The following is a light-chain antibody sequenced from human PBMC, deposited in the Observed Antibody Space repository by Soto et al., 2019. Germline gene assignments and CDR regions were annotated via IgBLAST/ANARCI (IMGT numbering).Light chain of an antibody. CDR3: SSYTTSSTYV. V-gene: IGLV2-14*03. Sequence: SVLTQPASVSGSPGQSITISCTGTNSDVGAYNYVSWYQQHPGKAPKLMIYDVTNRPSGVSNRFSGSKSGYTASLTISGLQAEDEADYYCSSYTTSSTYVFGTGTKVTVL. CDR2: DVT. CDR1: NSDVGAYNY. J-gene: IGLJ1*01.